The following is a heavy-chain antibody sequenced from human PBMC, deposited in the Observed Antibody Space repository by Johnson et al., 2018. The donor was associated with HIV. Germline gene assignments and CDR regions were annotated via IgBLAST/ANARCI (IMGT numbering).Heavy chain of an antibody. CDR1: VFTFSTYG. CDR3: AKGRSGTTASIDAFDI. V-gene: IGHV3-33*06. D-gene: IGHD1-7*01. Sequence: QVQLVESGGGVVQPGRSLRLSCSASVFTFSTYGMHWVRQAPGKGLEWVAAMWYDGSNKYYADSVKGRFTISRDNSKNTLYLQMKRLRAEDTAVYYCAKGRSGTTASIDAFDIWGQGTMVTVSS. CDR2: MWYDGSNK. J-gene: IGHJ3*02.